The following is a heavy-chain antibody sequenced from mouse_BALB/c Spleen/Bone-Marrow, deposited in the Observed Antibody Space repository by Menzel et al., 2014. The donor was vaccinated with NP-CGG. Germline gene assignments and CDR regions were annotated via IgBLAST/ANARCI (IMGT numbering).Heavy chain of an antibody. CDR3: ARHGDYYGSSLFAY. J-gene: IGHJ3*01. D-gene: IGHD1-1*01. CDR1: EYEFPSHD. V-gene: IGHV5-2*01. CDR2: INSDGGST. Sequence: EVQGVESGGGLVQPGESLKLSCESNEYEFPSHDMSWVRKTPEKRLELVAAINSDGGSTYYPDTMERRFIISRDNSKXTLYLQMSSLRSEDTAFYYCARHGDYYGSSLFAYWGRGTLVTVSA.